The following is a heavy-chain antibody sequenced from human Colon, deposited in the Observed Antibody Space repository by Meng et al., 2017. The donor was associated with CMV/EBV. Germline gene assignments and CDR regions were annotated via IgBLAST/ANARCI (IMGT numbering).Heavy chain of an antibody. D-gene: IGHD3-9*01. CDR1: GFTFSSYW. CDR2: INSDGSST. Sequence: GGSLRLSCAASGFTFSSYWMHWVRQAPGKGLVWVSRINSDGSSTSYADSVKGRFTISRDNAKNTLYLQVDSLRAEDTAVYYCARSRNALVPYYDIPSLWGQGTTVTVSS. J-gene: IGHJ6*02. V-gene: IGHV3-74*01. CDR3: ARSRNALVPYYDIPSL.